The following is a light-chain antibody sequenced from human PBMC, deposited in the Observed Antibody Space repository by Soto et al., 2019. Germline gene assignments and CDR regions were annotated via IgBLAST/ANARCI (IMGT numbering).Light chain of an antibody. V-gene: IGLV1-40*02. CDR3: QSYDSSLTSV. CDR1: RSNIGSNL. CDR2: GNF. Sequence: QSVVTQPPSVSGTPGQRVTIFCSGRRSNIGSNLVYWYQQLPGTAPKLLIYGNFNRPSGVPDRFSGSKSGTSASLAITGLQAEDEADYYCQSYDSSLTSVFGGGTKLTVL. J-gene: IGLJ2*01.